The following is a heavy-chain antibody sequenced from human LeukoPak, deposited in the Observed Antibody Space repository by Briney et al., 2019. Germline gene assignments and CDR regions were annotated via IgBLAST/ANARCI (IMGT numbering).Heavy chain of an antibody. Sequence: QTGGSLRLSCAASGFTFLNYAMTWVRQAPGKGLEWVSGISDSGGSTDYADSVKGRFTISRDNSKNTLYLQMNSLRAEDTAVYYCARDLSSVGLRNWFDPWGQGTLVTVSS. V-gene: IGHV3-23*01. CDR2: ISDSGGST. CDR1: GFTFLNYA. D-gene: IGHD1-26*01. CDR3: ARDLSSVGLRNWFDP. J-gene: IGHJ5*02.